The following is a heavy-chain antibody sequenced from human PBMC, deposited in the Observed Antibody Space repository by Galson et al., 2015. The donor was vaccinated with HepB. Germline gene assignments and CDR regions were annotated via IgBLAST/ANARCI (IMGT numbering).Heavy chain of an antibody. CDR1: GYTFTSYD. CDR2: MNPNSGNT. D-gene: IGHD3-3*01. V-gene: IGHV1-8*01. Sequence: SCKASGYTFTSYDINWVRQATGQGLEWMGWMNPNSGNTGYAQKFQGRVTMTRNTSISTAYMELSSLRSEDTAVYYCARSPVSITIFGVVASVNYMDVWGQGTTVTVSS. CDR3: ARSPVSITIFGVVASVNYMDV. J-gene: IGHJ6*03.